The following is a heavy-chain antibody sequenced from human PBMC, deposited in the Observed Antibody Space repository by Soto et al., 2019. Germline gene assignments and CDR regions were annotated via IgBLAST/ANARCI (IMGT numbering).Heavy chain of an antibody. CDR1: GYTFTGYY. CDR3: AGGRIVVAGSSAYYSMDV. V-gene: IGHV1-2*02. Sequence: QVQLVQSGADVKTPGASVRVSCKASGYTFTGYYVHWVREAPGQGLEWMGWINPETGGTSYAQKFQGRVTITADESTRTAYMELSSLRSEDTAVYFCAGGRIVVAGSSAYYSMDVWGQGTTVTVSS. CDR2: INPETGGT. D-gene: IGHD6-19*01. J-gene: IGHJ6*02.